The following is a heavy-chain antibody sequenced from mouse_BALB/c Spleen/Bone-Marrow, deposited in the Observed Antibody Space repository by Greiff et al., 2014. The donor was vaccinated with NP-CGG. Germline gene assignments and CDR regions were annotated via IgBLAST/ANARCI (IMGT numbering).Heavy chain of an antibody. CDR2: INPSTGHT. CDR1: GYTFTSHW. Sequence: QVQLKQSGAELAKPGASVKMSCKASGYTFTSHWMHWVKQRPGQGLEWIGYINPSTGHTEYNEKFKGKATLTADKSSSTAYMQLSSLTSEDSAVYYCARGNWEAMDHWGQGTSVTVSS. D-gene: IGHD4-1*01. J-gene: IGHJ4*01. V-gene: IGHV1-7*01. CDR3: ARGNWEAMDH.